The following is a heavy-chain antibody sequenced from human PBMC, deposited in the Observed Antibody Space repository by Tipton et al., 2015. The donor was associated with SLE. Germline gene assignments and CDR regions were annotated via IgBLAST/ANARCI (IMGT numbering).Heavy chain of an antibody. J-gene: IGHJ6*02. CDR2: ISWNSGSV. CDR3: ARVDIPGHKYYYAMDV. Sequence: SLRLSCTASGFIFDYYALHWVRQAPGKGLEWVSGISWNSGSVGYADSVKGRFSVSRDNAKNSLYLQMNSLGAEDMAVYYCARVDIPGHKYYYAMDVWGQGTTVTVSS. V-gene: IGHV3-9*03. CDR1: GFIFDYYA. D-gene: IGHD2-2*03.